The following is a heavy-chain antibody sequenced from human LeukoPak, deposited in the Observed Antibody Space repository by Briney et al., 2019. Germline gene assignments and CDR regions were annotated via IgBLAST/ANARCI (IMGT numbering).Heavy chain of an antibody. CDR2: IKQDGSEK. D-gene: IGHD1/OR15-1a*01. CDR1: GFTFSSYW. CDR3: AREAGTSDY. Sequence: PGGSLRLSCAASGFTFSSYWMSWVRQAPGKGLEWVANIKQDGSEKYYVDSVRGRFIISRDNAKNSLYLQMNSLRPEDAAVYYCAREAGTSDYWGQGTLVTVSS. V-gene: IGHV3-7*01. J-gene: IGHJ4*02.